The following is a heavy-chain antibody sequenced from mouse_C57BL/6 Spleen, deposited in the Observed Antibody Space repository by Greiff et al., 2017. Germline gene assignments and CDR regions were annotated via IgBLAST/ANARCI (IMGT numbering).Heavy chain of an antibody. CDR1: GFNIKDYY. CDR2: IDPEDGDT. D-gene: IGHD1-1*01. CDR3: TLITTVVDYFDY. V-gene: IGHV14-1*01. Sequence: EVQLQQSGAELVRPGASVKLSCTASGFNIKDYYMHWVKQRPEQGLEWIGRIDPEDGDTEYAPKFQGKATMTADTSSNTAYLQLSSLTSEDTAVYYCTLITTVVDYFDYWGQGTTLTVSS. J-gene: IGHJ2*01.